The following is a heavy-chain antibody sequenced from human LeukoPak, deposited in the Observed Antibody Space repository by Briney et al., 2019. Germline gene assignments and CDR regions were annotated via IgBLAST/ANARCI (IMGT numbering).Heavy chain of an antibody. J-gene: IGHJ4*02. D-gene: IGHD3-22*01. CDR3: TRGPWYYYDSSGYQGGFDY. V-gene: IGHV3-30*04. Sequence: GRSLRLSCAASGFTFSSYAMHWVRQAPGKGLEWVAVISYDGSNKYYADSVKGRFTISRDNSKNTLYLQMNSLRAEDTAVYYCTRGPWYYYDSSGYQGGFDYWGQGTLVTVSS. CDR2: ISYDGSNK. CDR1: GFTFSSYA.